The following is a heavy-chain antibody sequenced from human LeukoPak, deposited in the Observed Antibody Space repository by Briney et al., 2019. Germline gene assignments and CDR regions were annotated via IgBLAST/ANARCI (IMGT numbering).Heavy chain of an antibody. V-gene: IGHV3-7*01. CDR2: IKQDGSEK. CDR1: GFTFSSYW. Sequence: PGGSLRLSCAASGFTFSSYWMSWVRQAPGKGLEWVANIKQDGSEKYYVDSVKGRFTISRDNAKNSLYLQMNSLRAEDTAVYYCARDYAAGYSSSWGGYWGQGTLVTVSS. CDR3: ARDYAAGYSSSWGGY. D-gene: IGHD6-13*01. J-gene: IGHJ4*02.